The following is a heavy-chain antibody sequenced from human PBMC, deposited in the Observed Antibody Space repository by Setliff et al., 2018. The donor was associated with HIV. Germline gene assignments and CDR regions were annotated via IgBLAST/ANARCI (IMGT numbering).Heavy chain of an antibody. CDR3: VVYFIGNGGRGL. V-gene: IGHV4-34*01. CDR2: INHSGST. Sequence: SETLSLTCAVYGGSFSGYYWSWIRQPPGKGLEWIGEINHSGSTNYNPSLKSRVTISVDTSKNQFSLKLSSVTAADTAVYYCVVYFIGNGGRGLWGQGTQVTVSS. D-gene: IGHD2-15*01. J-gene: IGHJ4*02. CDR1: GGSFSGYY.